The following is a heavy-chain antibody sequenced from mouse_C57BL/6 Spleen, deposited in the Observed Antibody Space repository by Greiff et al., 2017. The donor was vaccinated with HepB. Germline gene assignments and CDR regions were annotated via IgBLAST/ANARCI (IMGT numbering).Heavy chain of an antibody. Sequence: VQLQQPGAELVMPGASVKLSCKASGYTFTSYWMHWVKQRPGQGLEWIGEIDPSDSYTNYTQKFKGKSTLTVDKSSSTAYLQLSSLTSEDSAVYYCARLRRGGYYALDYWGQGTSVTVSS. CDR2: IDPSDSYT. CDR3: ARLRRGGYYALDY. D-gene: IGHD2-12*01. J-gene: IGHJ4*01. V-gene: IGHV1-69*01. CDR1: GYTFTSYW.